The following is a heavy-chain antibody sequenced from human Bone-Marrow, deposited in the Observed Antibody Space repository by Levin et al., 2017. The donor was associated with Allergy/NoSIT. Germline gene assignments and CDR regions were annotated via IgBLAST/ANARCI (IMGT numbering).Heavy chain of an antibody. CDR1: GYTFGIYP. V-gene: IGHV1-8*01. D-gene: IGHD3-3*01. CDR3: ARGNPESAMVYYTY. CDR2: MNPTADKT. J-gene: IGHJ4*01. Sequence: AASVKVSCKASGYTFGIYPIHWVRQAPGQGLEWVGWMNPTADKTAYAQRFQGRVVMTRNTSMTTAYMELSGLRSDDTAMYYCARGNPESAMVYYTYWGQGTLVTVSS.